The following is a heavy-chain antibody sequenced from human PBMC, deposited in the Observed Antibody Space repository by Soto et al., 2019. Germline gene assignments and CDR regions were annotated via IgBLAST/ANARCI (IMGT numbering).Heavy chain of an antibody. Sequence: QVQLVQSGAEVKRPGSSVKVSCKASGDTFTFYSINWVRQAPGLGLEWMGRINPILSMSNYAQRFQGRVTMSADNSTSTAYMELSSLRSEDTAIYYCASSYGSGYRAFDSWCQVALVTISS. V-gene: IGHV1-69*02. D-gene: IGHD3-10*01. CDR2: INPILSMS. J-gene: IGHJ4*02. CDR1: GDTFTFYS. CDR3: ASSYGSGYRAFDS.